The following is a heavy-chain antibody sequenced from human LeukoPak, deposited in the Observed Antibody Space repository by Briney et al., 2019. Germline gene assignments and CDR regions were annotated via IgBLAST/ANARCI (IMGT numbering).Heavy chain of an antibody. D-gene: IGHD2-15*01. CDR3: ARKSVAATPRDIVYQYYSMDV. CDR2: INTNTGNP. Sequence: ASVKVSCKASGYTFTTYAMNWVRQAPGQGLEWMGWINTNTGNPTYAQGFTGRFVFSLDTSVSTAYLQISSLKAEDTAVYYCARKSVAATPRDIVYQYYSMDVWGKGTTVTASS. V-gene: IGHV7-4-1*02. J-gene: IGHJ6*03. CDR1: GYTFTTYA.